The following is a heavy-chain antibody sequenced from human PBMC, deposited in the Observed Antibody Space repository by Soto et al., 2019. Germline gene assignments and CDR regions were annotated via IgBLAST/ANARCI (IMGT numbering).Heavy chain of an antibody. J-gene: IGHJ6*02. Sequence: RASVKVSCKASGGTFGSYAITWVRRAPGQGLEWLGGIIPILNSPAYAQKFKARVVITADEITNTAYMELNSLRFDDTAVYYCAREAPYCTSATCPKFYDMDVWGQGTTATVSS. D-gene: IGHD2-2*01. CDR3: AREAPYCTSATCPKFYDMDV. V-gene: IGHV1-69*13. CDR2: IIPILNSP. CDR1: GGTFGSYA.